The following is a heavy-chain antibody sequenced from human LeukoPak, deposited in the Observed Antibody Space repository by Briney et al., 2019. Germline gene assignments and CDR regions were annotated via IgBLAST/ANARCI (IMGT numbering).Heavy chain of an antibody. J-gene: IGHJ4*02. D-gene: IGHD3-22*01. V-gene: IGHV1-18*01. CDR2: ISAYNGNT. CDR1: GYTFTSYG. CDR3: ARARAYYYDSSGYYYFPYCFDY. Sequence: ASVKVSCKASGYTFTSYGISWVRQAPGQGLEWMGWISAYNGNTNYAQKLQGRVTMTTDTSTSTAYMELRSLRSDDTAVYYCARARAYYYDSSGYYYFPYCFDYWGQGTLVTVSS.